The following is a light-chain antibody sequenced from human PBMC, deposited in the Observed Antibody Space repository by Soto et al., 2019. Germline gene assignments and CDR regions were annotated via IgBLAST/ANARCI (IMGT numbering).Light chain of an antibody. CDR1: QSVKSTY. CDR3: QQYGSSVT. J-gene: IGKJ1*01. V-gene: IGKV3-20*01. CDR2: AVS. Sequence: EIVLTQSPGTLSLSPGEGATLSCRASQSVKSTYLAWYQQKPGQAPRLLIYAVSSRATGIPDRFSGSGSGTDFTLTISRLEPEHFAVYYCQQYGSSVTFGQGTKVEIK.